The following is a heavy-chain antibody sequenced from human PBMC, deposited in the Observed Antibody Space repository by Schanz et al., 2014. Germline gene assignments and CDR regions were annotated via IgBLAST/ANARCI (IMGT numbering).Heavy chain of an antibody. J-gene: IGHJ3*02. CDR1: GFTFRSYG. Sequence: QVQLVESGGGVVQPGRSLRLSCAASGFTFRSYGMHWVRQAPGKGLEWEALISYDGSRKNHADSVQGRFTISRDNSKNTLYLQMAMLRAENTAIYYCARGIISMIRGCVVGAFDTWGQGTMVTVSS. CDR3: ARGIISMIRGCVVGAFDT. CDR2: ISYDGSRK. D-gene: IGHD3-10*01. V-gene: IGHV3-33*01.